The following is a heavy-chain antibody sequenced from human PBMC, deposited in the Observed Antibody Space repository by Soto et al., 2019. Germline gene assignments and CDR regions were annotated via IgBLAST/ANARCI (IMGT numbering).Heavy chain of an antibody. D-gene: IGHD6-19*01. CDR2: IYYSGST. Sequence: SETLSLTCTVSGSSISSTSHYWAWIRQPPGKGLECIGSIYYSGSTYYNPSLKSRATISVDTSKNHFSLQLTSLTAADTAVYYCARQAGWLIDYWGQGALVTVSS. CDR1: GSSISSTSHY. V-gene: IGHV4-39*01. J-gene: IGHJ4*02. CDR3: ARQAGWLIDY.